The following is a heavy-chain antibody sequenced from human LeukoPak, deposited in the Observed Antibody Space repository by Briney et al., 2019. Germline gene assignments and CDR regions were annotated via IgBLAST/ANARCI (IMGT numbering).Heavy chain of an antibody. CDR2: IKQDGSEK. J-gene: IGHJ5*02. CDR1: GFTFSSYW. D-gene: IGHD3-3*01. Sequence: PGGSLRLSCAASGFTFSSYWMSWVRQAPGKGLEWVANIKQDGSEKYYVDSVKDRFTISRDNAKHPLYLQRNSLRAEDTAVYYCARDRGRFFDPWGQGTLVTVSS. V-gene: IGHV3-7*01. CDR3: ARDRGRFFDP.